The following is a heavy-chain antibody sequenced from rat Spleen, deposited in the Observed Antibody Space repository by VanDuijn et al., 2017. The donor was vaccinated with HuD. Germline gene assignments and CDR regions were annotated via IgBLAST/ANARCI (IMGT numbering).Heavy chain of an antibody. V-gene: IGHV5-20*01. CDR3: TTGQQGYFDY. J-gene: IGHJ2*01. D-gene: IGHD1-2*01. CDR2: INYDGSSY. CDR1: GFTFSDYY. Sequence: EVQLVESGGGLVQPGRSLKLSCAASGFTFSDYYMAWVRQAPTKGLEWVATINYDGSSYYCRDSVKGRFTISRDNAKSTLYLQMDSLRSEDTATYYCTTGQQGYFDYWGQGVMVTVSS.